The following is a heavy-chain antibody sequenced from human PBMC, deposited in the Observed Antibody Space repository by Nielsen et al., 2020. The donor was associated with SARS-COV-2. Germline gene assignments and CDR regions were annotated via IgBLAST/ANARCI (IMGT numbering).Heavy chain of an antibody. CDR2: INTSTGNP. CDR3: ARVDSSSWYRYGWFDP. D-gene: IGHD6-13*01. Sequence: ASVKVSCKASGYTFTSYAMNWVRQAPGQGLEWMGWINTSTGNPTYAQGFTGRFVFSLDTSVSTAYLQISSLKAEDTAVYYCARVDSSSWYRYGWFDPWGQGTLVTVSS. CDR1: GYTFTSYA. V-gene: IGHV7-4-1*02. J-gene: IGHJ5*02.